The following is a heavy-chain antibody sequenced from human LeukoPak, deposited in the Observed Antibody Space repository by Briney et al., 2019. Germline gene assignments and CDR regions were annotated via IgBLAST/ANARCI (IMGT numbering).Heavy chain of an antibody. CDR2: ITNNGGYT. J-gene: IGHJ4*02. V-gene: IGHV3-64*01. D-gene: IGHD3/OR15-3a*01. Sequence: GGSLRLSCAASGFSFSSSAMHWVRQAPGKGLEYVSAITNNGGYTYYANSVKGRFTISGDNSKTTLYLQMGSLRTEDTAVYYCAGASPDAFYDYWGQGTLVTVSS. CDR3: AGASPDAFYDY. CDR1: GFSFSSSA.